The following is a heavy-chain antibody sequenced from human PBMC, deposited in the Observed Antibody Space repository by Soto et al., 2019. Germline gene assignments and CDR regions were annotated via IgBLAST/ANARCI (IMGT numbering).Heavy chain of an antibody. V-gene: IGHV1-69*13. J-gene: IGHJ4*02. D-gene: IGHD1-26*01. CDR1: GGTFSSYS. Sequence: SVKVSCKASGGTFSSYSINWVRQSPGQGLEWMGEIIPIFGTANYAQKFQGRVTITADESTSTAYMELSSLRSEDTAVYYCARDGGRHSGGIDYWGQGTLVTVSS. CDR3: ARDGGRHSGGIDY. CDR2: IIPIFGTA.